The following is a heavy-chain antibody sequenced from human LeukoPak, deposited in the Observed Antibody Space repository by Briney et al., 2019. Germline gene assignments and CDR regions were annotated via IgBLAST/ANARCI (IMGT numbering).Heavy chain of an antibody. CDR3: ARAYSGYDGVDY. Sequence: GGSLRLSCVASGFTFSSYEMNWVRQAPGKGLEWLSYIGSSDSTTHYADSVKGRFTISRDNAKNSLYLQMNSLRAEDTALYYCARAYSGYDGVDYWGQGTLVTVSS. D-gene: IGHD5-12*01. V-gene: IGHV3-48*03. CDR2: IGSSDSTT. J-gene: IGHJ4*02. CDR1: GFTFSSYE.